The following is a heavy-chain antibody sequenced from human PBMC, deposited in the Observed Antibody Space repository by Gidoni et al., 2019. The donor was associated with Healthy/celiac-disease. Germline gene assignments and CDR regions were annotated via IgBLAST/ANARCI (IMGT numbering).Heavy chain of an antibody. J-gene: IGHJ4*02. CDR3: ARDPYGSGSYYKKALDY. CDR2: ISYDGSNK. Sequence: QVQLVGSGGGGVQPGRSLRLSCAASGFRFSSYAMRWVRQAPGKGREWVAVISYDGSNKYYADSVKGRFTISRDNSKNTLYLQMNSLRAEDTAVYYCARDPYGSGSYYKKALDYWGQGTLVTVSS. D-gene: IGHD3-10*01. V-gene: IGHV3-30-3*01. CDR1: GFRFSSYA.